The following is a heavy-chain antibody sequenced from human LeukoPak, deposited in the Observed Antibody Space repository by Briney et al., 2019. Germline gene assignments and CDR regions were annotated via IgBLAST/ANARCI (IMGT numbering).Heavy chain of an antibody. CDR1: GFTFRSYE. Sequence: GGSLRLSCAASGFTFRSYEMNGVRQAPGKGLEWVSYISSSGSTIYYADSVKGRFTISRDNAKNSLYLQMKSLRAEDTAVYYCARNSGYDSDANFDYWGQGTLVTVSS. CDR2: ISSSGSTI. D-gene: IGHD5-12*01. J-gene: IGHJ4*02. CDR3: ARNSGYDSDANFDY. V-gene: IGHV3-48*03.